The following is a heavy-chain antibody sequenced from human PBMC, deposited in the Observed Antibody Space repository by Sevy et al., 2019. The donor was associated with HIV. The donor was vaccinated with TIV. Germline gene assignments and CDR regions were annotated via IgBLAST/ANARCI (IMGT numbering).Heavy chain of an antibody. J-gene: IGHJ4*02. CDR3: XXXXXXXXXXXXXSEGFDS. Sequence: GGSLRLSCAAFGFTFTNAWMSWVRQAPGKGLEWVGRIKSKTDGGTTDYAAPVKGRFTISRDDSKNTLYLHMNSLKTXXXXXXXXXXXXXXXXXXXXXSEGFDSWGQGTLVTVSS. D-gene: IGHD2-15*01. V-gene: IGHV3-15*01. CDR1: GFTFTNAW. CDR2: IKSKTDGGTT.